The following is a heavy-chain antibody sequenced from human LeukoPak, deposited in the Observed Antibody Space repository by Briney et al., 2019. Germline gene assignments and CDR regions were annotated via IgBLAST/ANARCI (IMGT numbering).Heavy chain of an antibody. D-gene: IGHD3-3*01. CDR2: ISYDGTDK. CDR1: GFSLSNYG. V-gene: IGHV3-33*01. CDR3: ARDGANYDVDY. J-gene: IGHJ4*02. Sequence: AGSLRLSCAASGFSLSNYGMHWVRQAPGKGLEWVTLISYDGTDKYYADSAKGRFTISRDISKNTLYLQMNSLRAEDTAVYYCARDGANYDVDYWGQGTLVTVS.